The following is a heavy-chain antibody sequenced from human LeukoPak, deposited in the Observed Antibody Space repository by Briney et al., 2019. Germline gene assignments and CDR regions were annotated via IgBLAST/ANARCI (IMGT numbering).Heavy chain of an antibody. CDR2: ISDVGLTT. CDR1: GFTLGDFY. CDR3: ACDFRYLGHDF. J-gene: IGHJ4*02. D-gene: IGHD2-21*02. V-gene: IGHV3-11*01. Sequence: GGSLRLSCTASGFTLGDFYMSWIRQAPGKGLEWIAYISDVGLTTYYAESVKGRFTISRDNAKNSLYLQMNSLRPEDTAVYYCACDFRYLGHDFWGQGSLVTVSS.